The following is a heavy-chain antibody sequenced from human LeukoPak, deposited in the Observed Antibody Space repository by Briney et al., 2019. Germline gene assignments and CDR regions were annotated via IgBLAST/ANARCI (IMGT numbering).Heavy chain of an antibody. J-gene: IGHJ4*02. CDR1: GGSFSGYY. Sequence: SETLSLTCAVYGGSFSGYYWSWIRQPPGKGLEWTGEINHSGSTNYNPSLKSRVTISVGTSKNQFSVKLSSVTAADTAVYYCARVSPYCSSTSCRDYWGQGTLVTVSS. CDR2: INHSGST. CDR3: ARVSPYCSSTSCRDY. D-gene: IGHD2-2*01. V-gene: IGHV4-34*01.